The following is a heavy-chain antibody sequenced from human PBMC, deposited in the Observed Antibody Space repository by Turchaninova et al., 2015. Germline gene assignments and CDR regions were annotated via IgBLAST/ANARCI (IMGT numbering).Heavy chain of an antibody. CDR3: VRDVSSGWVDY. Sequence: QLQLQESGPGLGQPSETLSLTRTVAGGSVSSSSYYWGWIRQPPGKGLEWIGTIYYSGSTYYNPSLKSRVNMSVDTSKNQFSLKLSSVTAADTAVYYCVRDVSSGWVDYWGLGTLVTVSS. V-gene: IGHV4-39*07. D-gene: IGHD6-19*01. J-gene: IGHJ4*02. CDR1: GGSVSSSSYY. CDR2: IYYSGST.